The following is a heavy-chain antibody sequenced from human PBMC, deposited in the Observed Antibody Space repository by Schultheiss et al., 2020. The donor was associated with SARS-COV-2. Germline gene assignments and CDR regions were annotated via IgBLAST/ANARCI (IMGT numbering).Heavy chain of an antibody. CDR1: GYSFTSYW. Sequence: GGSLRLSCKGSGYSFTSYWIGWVRQMPGKGLEWMGIIYPGDSDTRYSPSFQGQVTISADKSISTAYLQWSSLKASDTAMYYCARHTPPHYYDSSGPDLGYWGQGTLVTVSS. CDR3: ARHTPPHYYDSSGPDLGY. J-gene: IGHJ4*02. D-gene: IGHD3-22*01. V-gene: IGHV5-51*01. CDR2: IYPGDSDT.